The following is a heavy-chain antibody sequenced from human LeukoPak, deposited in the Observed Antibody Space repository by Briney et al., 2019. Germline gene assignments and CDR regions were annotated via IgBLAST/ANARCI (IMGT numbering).Heavy chain of an antibody. Sequence: PGGSLRLSCEASAFTFSSYWMSWVRQAPGKGLEWVANIKEDGSEINDVDSVKGRFTISRDNAKNSLFLQMNSLRVEDTAVYYCARDRGYSSFDYWGQGTLVTVSS. D-gene: IGHD4-23*01. J-gene: IGHJ4*02. V-gene: IGHV3-7*01. CDR3: ARDRGYSSFDY. CDR2: IKEDGSEI. CDR1: AFTFSSYW.